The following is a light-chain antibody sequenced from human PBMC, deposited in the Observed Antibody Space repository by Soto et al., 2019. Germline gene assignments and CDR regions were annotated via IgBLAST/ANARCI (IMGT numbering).Light chain of an antibody. CDR1: QSISSW. V-gene: IGKV1-5*01. J-gene: IGKJ1*01. CDR2: DAS. CDR3: QHSNSYSEA. Sequence: IQMIQSPSTLSASVGDRVTITCRASQSISSWLAWYQQKPGKAPKLLIYDASSLESGVPSRFSGSGSGTEFTLTISSLQPDDFATYYCQHSNSYSEAFGQGTKVDI.